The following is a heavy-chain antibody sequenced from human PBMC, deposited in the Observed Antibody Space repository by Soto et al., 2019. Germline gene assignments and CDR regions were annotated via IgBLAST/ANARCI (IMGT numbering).Heavy chain of an antibody. D-gene: IGHD1-7*01. V-gene: IGHV4-38-2*02. Sequence: SETLSLTCTVSGYSISSGYYWGWIRQPPGKGLEWIGSIYHRGSTYYNPSLKSRVTISVDTSKNQFSLKLSSVTAADTAVYYCARVGITGTKDYFDYWGQGTLVTVSS. J-gene: IGHJ4*02. CDR3: ARVGITGTKDYFDY. CDR1: GYSISSGYY. CDR2: IYHRGST.